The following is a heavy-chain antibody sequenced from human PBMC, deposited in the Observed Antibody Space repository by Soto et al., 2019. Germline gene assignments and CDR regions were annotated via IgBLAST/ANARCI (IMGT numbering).Heavy chain of an antibody. CDR1: GFTFNNAW. CDR3: AADVPWQGGGEFDY. J-gene: IGHJ4*02. Sequence: EVQLVESGGGLVKPGGSLRLSCAASGFTFNNAWMSWFRQAPGKGLEWVGRIKSKNDGETTDYAAPVKGRFTMSRDDSKNTLYLQMNSLKTEDTAMYYCAADVPWQGGGEFDYWGQGAPVTVSS. CDR2: IKSKNDGETT. V-gene: IGHV3-15*07.